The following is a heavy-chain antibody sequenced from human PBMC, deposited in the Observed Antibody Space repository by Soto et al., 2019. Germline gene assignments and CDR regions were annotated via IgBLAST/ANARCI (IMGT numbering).Heavy chain of an antibody. J-gene: IGHJ4*02. CDR2: ISPTSAYI. Sequence: EVQLVESGGGLVRPGGSLRLSCAASGFSFGDYVLEWVRQAPGKGLEWVSSISPTSAYIFYADSVKGRFTISRDNAKNSLYLQMNSLRAEDTAVYYCARDWAGDVYNSDYWGQGILVTVSS. D-gene: IGHD1-1*01. V-gene: IGHV3-21*01. CDR1: GFSFGDYV. CDR3: ARDWAGDVYNSDY.